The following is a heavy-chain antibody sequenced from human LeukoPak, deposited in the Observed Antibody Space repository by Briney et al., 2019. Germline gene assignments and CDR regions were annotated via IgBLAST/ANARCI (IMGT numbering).Heavy chain of an antibody. Sequence: SETLSLTCNVSGGPISSSSYYWGWIRQPPGKGLEWIGSIHYSGSTYYNPSLKSRVTISVDTSKSHLSLKLTSVTAADTAVYYCARDLLYYSGSGSPLEYWGQGTLVTVSS. CDR2: IHYSGST. J-gene: IGHJ4*02. CDR1: GGPISSSSYY. D-gene: IGHD3-10*01. CDR3: ARDLLYYSGSGSPLEY. V-gene: IGHV4-39*07.